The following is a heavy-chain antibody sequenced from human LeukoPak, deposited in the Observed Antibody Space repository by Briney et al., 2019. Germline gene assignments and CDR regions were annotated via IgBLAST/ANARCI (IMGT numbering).Heavy chain of an antibody. Sequence: SETLSLTCTVSGGSISSSSYYWGWIRQPPGKGLGWIGSIYYSGSTYYNPSLKSRVTISIDTSKNQFSLKLSSVTAADTAVYYCARHEGYLGYWGQGTLVTVSS. V-gene: IGHV4-39*01. CDR2: IYYSGST. CDR1: GGSISSSSYY. D-gene: IGHD1-1*01. CDR3: ARHEGYLGY. J-gene: IGHJ4*02.